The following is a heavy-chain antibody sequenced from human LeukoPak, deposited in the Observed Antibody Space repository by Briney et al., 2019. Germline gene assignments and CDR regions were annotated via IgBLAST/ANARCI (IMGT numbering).Heavy chain of an antibody. CDR3: ARGVVAATFYYYMDV. CDR2: MNPKSGNT. J-gene: IGHJ6*03. V-gene: IGHV1-8*01. D-gene: IGHD2-15*01. CDR1: GYTFTSYD. Sequence: AAVKVSCKASGYTFTSYDINWVRQATGQGLEWMGWMNPKSGNTGYAQKFQGRVTMTRSTSMSTGYMELSSLRSEDTAVYYCARGVVAATFYYYMDVWGKGTTVTVSS.